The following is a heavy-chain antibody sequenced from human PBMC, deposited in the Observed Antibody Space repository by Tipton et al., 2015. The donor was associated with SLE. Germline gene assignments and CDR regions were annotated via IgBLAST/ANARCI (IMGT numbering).Heavy chain of an antibody. V-gene: IGHV3-20*04. J-gene: IGHJ6*03. CDR3: ARDWRTYDILTGHSRTRYMDV. Sequence: SLRLSCAASGFTFDDYGMSWVRQAPGKGLEWVSGINWNGGSTGYADSVKGRFTISRDNAKNSLYLQMNSLRAEDTALYYCARDWRTYDILTGHSRTRYMDVWGKGTTVTVSS. D-gene: IGHD3-9*01. CDR2: INWNGGST. CDR1: GFTFDDYG.